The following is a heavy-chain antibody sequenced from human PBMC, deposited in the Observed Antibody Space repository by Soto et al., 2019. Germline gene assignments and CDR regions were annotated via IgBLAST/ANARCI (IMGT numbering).Heavy chain of an antibody. CDR1: GFTFSSYG. Sequence: QVQLVESGGGVVQPGRSLRLSCAASGFTFSSYGMHWVRQAPGKGLEWLAVISYDGSNKYYADSVKGRFTNSRDNSKNTLYLQMNSLRAEDTAVYYCAARSRAYYYYYYMDVWGTGTTVTVSS. J-gene: IGHJ6*03. D-gene: IGHD6-6*01. CDR3: AARSRAYYYYYYMDV. CDR2: ISYDGSNK. V-gene: IGHV3-30*03.